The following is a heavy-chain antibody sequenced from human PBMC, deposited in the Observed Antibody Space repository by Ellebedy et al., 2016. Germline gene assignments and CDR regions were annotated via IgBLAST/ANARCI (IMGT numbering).Heavy chain of an antibody. Sequence: GESLKISXAASGFTFSSYSMNWVRQAPGKGLEWVSYISVGGSTIHYADSVKGRFTISRDNAQNSLYLQMNSLRVEDTAVYYCARDRGSSGYYSYYYYYMDVWGAGTTVTVSS. CDR3: ARDRGSSGYYSYYYYYMDV. J-gene: IGHJ6*03. CDR1: GFTFSSYS. V-gene: IGHV3-48*04. CDR2: ISVGGSTI. D-gene: IGHD3-22*01.